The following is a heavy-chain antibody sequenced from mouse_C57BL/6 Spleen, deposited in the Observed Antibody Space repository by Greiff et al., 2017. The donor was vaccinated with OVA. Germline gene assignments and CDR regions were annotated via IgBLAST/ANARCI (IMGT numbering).Heavy chain of an antibody. CDR1: TSYW. CDR2: IDPSDSYT. J-gene: IGHJ2*01. D-gene: IGHD1-1*01. V-gene: IGHV1-50*01. CDR3: ARRHYGSSYDY. Sequence: VQLQQPGAELVKPGASVKLSFTSYWMQWVKQRPGQGLEWIGEIDPSDSYTNYNQKFKGKATLTVDTSSSTAYMQLSSLTSEDSAVYYCARRHYGSSYDYWGQGTTLTVSS.